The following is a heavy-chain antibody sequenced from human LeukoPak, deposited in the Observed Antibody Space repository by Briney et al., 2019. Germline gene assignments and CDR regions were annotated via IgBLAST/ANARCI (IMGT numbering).Heavy chain of an antibody. V-gene: IGHV4-39*07. Sequence: SETLSLACTVSGGSISSSSYYWGWIRQPPGKGLEWIGSIYYSGSTYYNPSLKSRVTISVDTSKNQFSLRLNSVTASDTAVYYCARDLRTRWYYYGMDVWGQGTTVTVSS. CDR3: ARDLRTRWYYYGMDV. CDR1: GGSISSSSYY. CDR2: IYYSGST. J-gene: IGHJ6*02. D-gene: IGHD4-23*01.